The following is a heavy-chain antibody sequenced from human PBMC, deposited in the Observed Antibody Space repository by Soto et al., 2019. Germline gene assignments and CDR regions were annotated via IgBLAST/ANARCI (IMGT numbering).Heavy chain of an antibody. D-gene: IGHD2-15*01. CDR2: DSFGGST. CDR3: AKRRGAGGHFYY. Sequence: PGGSLRLSCAASGFTLSSYAMGWVRQGPGKGLEWVAADSFGGSTHYADSVRDRFTISRDNSKYTLSLQMNSMTAEDTAVYFCAKRRGAGGHFYYWDQGALVTVSS. V-gene: IGHV3-23*01. CDR1: GFTLSSYA. J-gene: IGHJ4*02.